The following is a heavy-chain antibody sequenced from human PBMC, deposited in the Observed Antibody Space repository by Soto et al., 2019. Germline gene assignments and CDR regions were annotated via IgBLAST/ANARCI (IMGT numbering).Heavy chain of an antibody. CDR1: GGSISSSSYY. Sequence: SETLSLTCTVSGGSISSSSYYWGWIRQPPGKGLEWFGSIYYSGSTYYNPSLKSRVTISVDTSKNQFSLKLSSVTAADTAVYYCARVYSSSSSVDYWGQGTLVTVSS. CDR2: IYYSGST. D-gene: IGHD6-6*01. CDR3: ARVYSSSSSVDY. J-gene: IGHJ4*02. V-gene: IGHV4-39*07.